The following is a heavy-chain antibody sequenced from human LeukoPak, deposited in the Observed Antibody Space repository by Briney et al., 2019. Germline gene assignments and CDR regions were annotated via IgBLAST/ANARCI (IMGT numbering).Heavy chain of an antibody. CDR1: GFTFGSHW. CDR3: TRDRTSVTLFNY. D-gene: IGHD4-17*01. V-gene: IGHV3-74*01. CDR2: ISPDGSTT. Sequence: RPGGSLRLSCVASGFTFGSHWMHWVRHAPGKGLVWVSRISPDGSTTGYADCVEGRFTVSRDNAKNTLYLQMNSLRDEDTAFYYCTRDRTSVTLFNYWGHGTLVTVSS. J-gene: IGHJ4*01.